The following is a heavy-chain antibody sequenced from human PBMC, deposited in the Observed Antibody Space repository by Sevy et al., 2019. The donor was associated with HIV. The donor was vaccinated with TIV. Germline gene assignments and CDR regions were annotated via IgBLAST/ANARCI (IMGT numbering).Heavy chain of an antibody. J-gene: IGHJ5*02. CDR3: ARNTNPPPRIAAAGVWFDP. V-gene: IGHV1-69*13. Sequence: ASVKVSCKASGGTFSSYAISWVRQAPGQGLEWMGGIIPIFGTANYAQKFQGRVTITADESTSTAYMELSSLRSEDTAVYYCARNTNPPPRIAAAGVWFDPWGQGTLVTVSS. CDR1: GGTFSSYA. CDR2: IIPIFGTA. D-gene: IGHD6-13*01.